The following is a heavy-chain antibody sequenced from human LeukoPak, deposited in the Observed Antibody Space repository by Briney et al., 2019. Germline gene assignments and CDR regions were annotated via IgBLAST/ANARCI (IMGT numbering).Heavy chain of an antibody. J-gene: IGHJ6*03. D-gene: IGHD3-10*01. CDR2: ISSSGSTI. CDR3: ARVTMVRGVKFYYMDV. CDR1: GFTFSDYY. Sequence: GGSLRLSCAASGFTFSDYYMSWIRQAPGKGLEWVSYISSSGSTIYYADSVKGRFTISRDNAKNSLYLQMNSLRAEDTAVYYCARVTMVRGVKFYYMDVWGKGTTVTVSS. V-gene: IGHV3-11*04.